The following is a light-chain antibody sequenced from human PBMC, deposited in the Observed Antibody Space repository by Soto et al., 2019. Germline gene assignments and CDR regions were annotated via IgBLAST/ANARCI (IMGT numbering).Light chain of an antibody. CDR2: GAS. CDR3: QQYINWPRT. V-gene: IGKV3-15*01. J-gene: IGKJ1*01. CDR1: QSISSS. Sequence: EIVMTQSPATLSVSPGERATLSCRSSQSISSSLAWYQQKPGQAPRFLMCGASTRATGIPARFSGSGSGTEFTLTISSLQSEDFAVYYCQQYINWPRTFGQGTKVEIK.